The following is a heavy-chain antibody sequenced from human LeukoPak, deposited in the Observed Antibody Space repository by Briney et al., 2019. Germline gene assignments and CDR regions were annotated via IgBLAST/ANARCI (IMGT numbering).Heavy chain of an antibody. CDR3: ARELLWFGELSVDY. V-gene: IGHV1-2*02. Sequence: ASEKVSCKASGYTFTGYYMHWVRQAPGQGLEWMGWINPNSGGTNYAQKFQGRVTMTRDTSISTAYMELSRLRSDDTAVYYCARELLWFGELSVDYWGQGTLVTVSS. J-gene: IGHJ4*02. CDR1: GYTFTGYY. D-gene: IGHD3-10*01. CDR2: INPNSGGT.